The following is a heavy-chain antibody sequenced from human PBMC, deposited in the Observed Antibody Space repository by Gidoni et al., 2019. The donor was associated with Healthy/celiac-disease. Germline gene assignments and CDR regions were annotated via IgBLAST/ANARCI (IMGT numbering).Heavy chain of an antibody. CDR2: INTNTGNP. CDR3: ARVPAYCSGGSCYSGYYYMDV. Sequence: QVQLVHSGSELKKPGASVTVSCKASGYTFTSYAMNWVRQAPGQGLEWMGWINTNTGNPTYAQGFTGRFVFSFDTSVSTAYLQISSLKAEDTAVYYCARVPAYCSGGSCYSGYYYMDVWGKGTTVTVSS. CDR1: GYTFTSYA. D-gene: IGHD2-15*01. J-gene: IGHJ6*03. V-gene: IGHV7-4-1*02.